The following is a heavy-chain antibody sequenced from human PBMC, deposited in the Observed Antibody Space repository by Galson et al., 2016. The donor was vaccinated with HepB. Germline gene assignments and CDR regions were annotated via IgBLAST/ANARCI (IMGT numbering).Heavy chain of an antibody. Sequence: CAISGDSVSSNSATWNWIRQSPSRGLEWLGRTYYRSKRYNDYALSVKSRITINPDTSKNQFSLQLNSVTPEDTAVYYCARVRSGYSGYANPYYYGMDVWGQGTTVTVPS. CDR3: ARVRSGYSGYANPYYYGMDV. CDR2: TYYRSKRYN. CDR1: GDSVSSNSAT. V-gene: IGHV6-1*01. D-gene: IGHD5-12*01. J-gene: IGHJ6*02.